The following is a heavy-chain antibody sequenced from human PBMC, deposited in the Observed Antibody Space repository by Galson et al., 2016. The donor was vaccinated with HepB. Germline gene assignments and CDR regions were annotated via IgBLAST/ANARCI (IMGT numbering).Heavy chain of an antibody. CDR3: ARDPGGGPLHGY. Sequence: SLRLSCAASGFNVGNNFMSWVRQAPGKGLEWVSLIYSGGGIDYANSVKGRFIIFRDSSKNTLYLQMNSLRVDDTAVYYCARDPGGGPLHGYWGQGTLVTVSS. V-gene: IGHV3-66*01. CDR1: GFNVGNNF. J-gene: IGHJ4*02. D-gene: IGHD3-16*01. CDR2: IYSGGGI.